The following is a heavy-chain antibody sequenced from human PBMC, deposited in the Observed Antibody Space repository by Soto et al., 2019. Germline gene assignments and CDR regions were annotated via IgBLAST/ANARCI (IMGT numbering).Heavy chain of an antibody. CDR1: GFTFSSYS. D-gene: IGHD2-15*01. Sequence: GGSLRLSCAASGFTFSSYSMNWVRQAPGKGLEWVSYISSSSSTIYYADSVKGRFTISRDNAKNSLYLQMNSLRAEDTAVYYCAVGEGRDIVVVVAATLTSSGDWFDPWGQGTLVTVSS. V-gene: IGHV3-48*01. CDR2: ISSSSSTI. CDR3: AVGEGRDIVVVVAATLTSSGDWFDP. J-gene: IGHJ5*02.